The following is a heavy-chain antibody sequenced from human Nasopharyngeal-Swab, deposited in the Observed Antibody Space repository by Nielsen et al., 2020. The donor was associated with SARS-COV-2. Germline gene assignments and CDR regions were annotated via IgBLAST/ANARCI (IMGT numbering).Heavy chain of an antibody. D-gene: IGHD5-18*01. CDR1: GFTYDDYA. CDR3: AKARRTDTYGYECFDS. CDR2: ITWNSGNK. J-gene: IGHJ4*02. Sequence: SLKISCVASGFTYDDYAMHWVRQAPGKGLEWVSGITWNSGNKGYAESVQGRFTISRDNAKNSLYLQMNSLRAEDTALYYCAKARRTDTYGYECFDSWGQGTLVTVSS. V-gene: IGHV3-9*01.